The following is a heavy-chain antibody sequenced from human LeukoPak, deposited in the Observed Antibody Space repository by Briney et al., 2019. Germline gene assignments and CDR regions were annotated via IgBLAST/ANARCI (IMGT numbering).Heavy chain of an antibody. CDR2: IYPGDSGT. J-gene: IGHJ4*02. Sequence: GESLKISCKGSGYSFTSYWIGWVRQMPGKGLEWMGIIYPGDSGTRYSPSFQGQVTISADKSISTAYLQWSSLKASDTAMYYCARQTYYYDSSGSQIDYWGQGTLVTVSS. V-gene: IGHV5-51*01. CDR1: GYSFTSYW. D-gene: IGHD3-22*01. CDR3: ARQTYYYDSSGSQIDY.